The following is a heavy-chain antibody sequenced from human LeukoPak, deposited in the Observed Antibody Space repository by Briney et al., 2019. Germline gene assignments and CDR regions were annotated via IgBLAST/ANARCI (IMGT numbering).Heavy chain of an antibody. CDR1: GYTFTGYY. D-gene: IGHD2-15*01. V-gene: IGHV1-2*02. J-gene: IGHJ4*02. CDR3: ARGRSSRGGSRIDY. Sequence: GASVKVSCKASGYTFTGYYMHWVRQAPGQGLEWMGWINPNSGGTNYAQKFQGRVTMTRDTSISTAYMELSRLRSDDTAVYYCARGRSSRGGSRIDYWGQGTLVTVSS. CDR2: INPNSGGT.